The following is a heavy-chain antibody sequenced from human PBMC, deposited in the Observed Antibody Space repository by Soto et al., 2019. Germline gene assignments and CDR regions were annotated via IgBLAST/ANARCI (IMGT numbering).Heavy chain of an antibody. J-gene: IGHJ3*01. Sequence: QVQLVESGGGVVQPGRSLRLSCAASRFTFSYYAMHWIRQAPGKGLEWVAVILSDGSKQYYAESVKGRFTIARDNSKSTLYMKMKSLRVEDTAVYYWVGTIAVGGPYAFDLWGQGTMVTVSS. CDR3: VGTIAVGGPYAFDL. D-gene: IGHD6-19*01. CDR2: ILSDGSKQ. V-gene: IGHV3-30-3*01. CDR1: RFTFSYYA.